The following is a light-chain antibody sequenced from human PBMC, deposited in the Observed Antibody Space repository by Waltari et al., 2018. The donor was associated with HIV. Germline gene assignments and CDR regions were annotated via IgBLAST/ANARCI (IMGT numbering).Light chain of an antibody. Sequence: YVLTQAPSLSVAPGQTARITCGGNKIGTKSVHWYQQKPGQAPALGVYDDSDRPPGIPERFSGSNSRNTATLTISGVEAGDEADYYCQVWDNNSEPNVAFGGGTKLTV. CDR1: KIGTKS. V-gene: IGLV3-21*02. J-gene: IGLJ2*01. CDR2: DDS. CDR3: QVWDNNSEPNVA.